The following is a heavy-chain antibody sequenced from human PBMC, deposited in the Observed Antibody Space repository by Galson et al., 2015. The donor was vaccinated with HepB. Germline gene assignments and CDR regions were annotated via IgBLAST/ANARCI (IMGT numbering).Heavy chain of an antibody. CDR2: INAGDGNT. Sequence: SVKVSCKASGYTFTSYAMHWVRQAPGQRLERMGWINAGDGNTKYSQKFQGRVTITRDTSASTAYMELSSLRSEDTAVYYCARARWDSSSWYTFGYWGQGTLVTVSS. CDR3: ARARWDSSSWYTFGY. V-gene: IGHV1-3*01. D-gene: IGHD6-13*01. J-gene: IGHJ4*02. CDR1: GYTFTSYA.